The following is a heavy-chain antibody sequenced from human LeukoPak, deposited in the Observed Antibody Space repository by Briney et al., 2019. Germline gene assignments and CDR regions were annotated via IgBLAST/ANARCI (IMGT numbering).Heavy chain of an antibody. CDR1: GFTFSDYY. D-gene: IGHD6-13*01. Sequence: GGSLRLSCAASGFTFSDYYMGWIRQAPGKGLEWVSYISSSGSTTYYADSVKGRFTISRDNSKNTLYLQMNSLRAEDTAVYYCARDRTYSSSWLVVWGKGTTVTVSS. V-gene: IGHV3-11*01. CDR3: ARDRTYSSSWLVV. J-gene: IGHJ6*04. CDR2: ISSSGSTT.